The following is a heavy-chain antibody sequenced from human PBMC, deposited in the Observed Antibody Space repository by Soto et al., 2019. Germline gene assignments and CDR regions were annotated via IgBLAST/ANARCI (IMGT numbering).Heavy chain of an antibody. CDR1: GFTVSNNY. J-gene: IGHJ4*02. V-gene: IGHV3-66*01. D-gene: IGHD6-13*01. Sequence: EVQFVESGGGLVQPGGSLRLSCAASGFTVSNNYLSWVRQAPGKGLEWVSLIYNSGATYYADSVKGRFTISRDNSKNTLFLQMYSLTVEDTAVYHCARGLGLSWSHGDWGQGNLVTVSS. CDR3: ARGLGLSWSHGD. CDR2: IYNSGAT.